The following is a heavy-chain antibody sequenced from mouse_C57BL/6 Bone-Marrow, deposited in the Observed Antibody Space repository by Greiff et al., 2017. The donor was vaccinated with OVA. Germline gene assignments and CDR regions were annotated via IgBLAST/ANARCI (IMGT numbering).Heavy chain of an antibody. V-gene: IGHV5-17*01. Sequence: EVMLVESGGGLVKPGGSLKLSCAASGFTFSDYGMHWVRQAPEKGLEWVAYISSGSSTIYYADTVKGRFTISRDNAKNTLFLQMTSLRSEDTAMYYCARNYDYDRALYYFDYWGQGTTLTVSS. J-gene: IGHJ2*01. CDR1: GFTFSDYG. CDR2: ISSGSSTI. CDR3: ARNYDYDRALYYFDY. D-gene: IGHD2-4*01.